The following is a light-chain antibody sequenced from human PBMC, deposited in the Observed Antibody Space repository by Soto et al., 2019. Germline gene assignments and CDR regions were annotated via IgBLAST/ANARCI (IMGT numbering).Light chain of an antibody. Sequence: DIQMTQSPSTLSASVGDRVTITCRASQSISSWLAWYQQKPGKAPKLLIYKASSLESGVPSRFSGSGSGTEFTFTISSLQPDDFAPYYCQQYNSYSTFGQGTKVEIK. CDR2: KAS. J-gene: IGKJ1*01. V-gene: IGKV1-5*03. CDR1: QSISSW. CDR3: QQYNSYST.